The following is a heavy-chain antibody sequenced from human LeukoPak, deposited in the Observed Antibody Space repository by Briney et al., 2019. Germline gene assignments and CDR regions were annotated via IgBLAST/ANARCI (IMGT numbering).Heavy chain of an antibody. D-gene: IGHD2-21*01. Sequence: SETLSLTCSVSGVSSSSSYWSWIRQPPGKGLEWIGYIFYTGDSNHNPSFKSRVSISLDTSKDQISLKLYSVTAADTAVYYCARHRFASPLDSWGQGTLVTVSS. CDR2: IFYTGDS. CDR1: GVSSSSSY. J-gene: IGHJ4*02. CDR3: ARHRFASPLDS. V-gene: IGHV4-59*08.